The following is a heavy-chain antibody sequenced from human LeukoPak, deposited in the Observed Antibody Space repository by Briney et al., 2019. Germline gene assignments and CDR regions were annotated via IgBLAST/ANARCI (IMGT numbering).Heavy chain of an antibody. CDR2: IFYTGST. CDR3: AGRYYYGSGLPAFDI. J-gene: IGHJ3*02. CDR1: GVSISGNY. D-gene: IGHD3-10*01. Sequence: SETLSLTCTVSGVSISGNYWSWIRQPPGKGLEWIGYIFYTGSTNYNPSLQSRVTISVDTSKNQFSLKLSSVTAADTAVYYCAGRYYYGSGLPAFDIWGQGTMVTVSS. V-gene: IGHV4-59*12.